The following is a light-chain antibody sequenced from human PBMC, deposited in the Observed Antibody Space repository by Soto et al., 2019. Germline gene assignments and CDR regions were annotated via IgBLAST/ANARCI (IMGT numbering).Light chain of an antibody. V-gene: IGKV1-39*01. CDR1: QSISRH. CDR2: GSS. CDR3: QQGYSTPVT. Sequence: DINMTQSPSSLSPSVGDGVTLTCRASQSISRHLNWYQQKPGRAPRLLIYGSSNLQGGVPSRFSGSGSGTDFTLTISSLLPEDVATYYCQQGYSTPVTFGQGTRLEIK. J-gene: IGKJ5*01.